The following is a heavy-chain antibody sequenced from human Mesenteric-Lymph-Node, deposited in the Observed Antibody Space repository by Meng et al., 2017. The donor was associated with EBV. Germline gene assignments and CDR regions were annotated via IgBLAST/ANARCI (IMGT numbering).Heavy chain of an antibody. J-gene: IGHJ4*02. V-gene: IGHV1-3*01. CDR1: GYTFPSYA. CDR3: ARDYCGGDCYPEY. CDR2: INAGNGNT. D-gene: IGHD2-21*02. Sequence: QVQLVQSGAECKKPGSSVKVSCKASGYTFPSYAMHWVRQAPGQRLEWMGWINAGNGNTKYSQKFQGRVTITRDTSASTAYMELSSLRSEDTAVYYCARDYCGGDCYPEYWGQGTLVTVSS.